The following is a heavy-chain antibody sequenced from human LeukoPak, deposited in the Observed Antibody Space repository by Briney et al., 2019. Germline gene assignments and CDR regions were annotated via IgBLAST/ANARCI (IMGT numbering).Heavy chain of an antibody. V-gene: IGHV3-20*04. J-gene: IGHJ4*02. CDR1: GFTFDDYG. D-gene: IGHD2-2*02. Sequence: GGSLRLSCAASGFTFDDYGMSWVRQAPGKGLEWVSGINWNGGSTGYADSVKGRFTISRDNAKNSLYLQMNSLRAEETAWYYCARLGGYCSSTSCYTPYYFDYWGQGTLVHVSS. CDR2: INWNGGST. CDR3: ARLGGYCSSTSCYTPYYFDY.